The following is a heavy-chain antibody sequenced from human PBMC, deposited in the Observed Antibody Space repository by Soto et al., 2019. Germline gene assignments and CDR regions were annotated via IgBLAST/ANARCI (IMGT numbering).Heavy chain of an antibody. Sequence: SETLSLTCTVSGGPISSYYWSWIRQPAGKGLEWIGRIYTSGSTNYNPSLKSRVTMSVDTSKNQFSLKLSSVTAADTAVYYCARDQQRRAYYDILTGYYSNWFDPWGQGTLVTVSS. V-gene: IGHV4-4*07. CDR2: IYTSGST. CDR3: ARDQQRRAYYDILTGYYSNWFDP. D-gene: IGHD3-9*01. CDR1: GGPISSYY. J-gene: IGHJ5*02.